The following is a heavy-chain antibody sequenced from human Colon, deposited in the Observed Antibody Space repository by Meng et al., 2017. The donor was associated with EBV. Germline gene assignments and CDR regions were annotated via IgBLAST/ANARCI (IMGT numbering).Heavy chain of an antibody. D-gene: IGHD3-10*01. V-gene: IGHV4-39*01. CDR2: IYHSGST. CDR3: ARRRGGSGRDC. Sequence: QLQLEESGPGLDKPSETLSFTCTVFGGSISSSHYYWGWVRQPPGKGLQWIGTIYHSGSTSYNPSLQSRVTMFVDTSKNQFSLMLTSVTATDTAVYYCARRRGGSGRDCWGQGTLVTVSS. CDR1: GGSISSSHYY. J-gene: IGHJ4*02.